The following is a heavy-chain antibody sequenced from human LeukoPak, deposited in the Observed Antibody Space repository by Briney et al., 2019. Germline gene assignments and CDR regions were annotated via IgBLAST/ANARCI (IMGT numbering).Heavy chain of an antibody. CDR3: VKVRVGSGYETPDY. D-gene: IGHD5-12*01. CDR1: GFTFSSYA. CDR2: ININGDNT. Sequence: PGGSLRLSCSAPGFTFSSYAMHWVRQAPGKGLEFVSSININGDNTYYADSVKGRFTISRDNSKNTLYLQMDSLRAEDTAVYYCVKVRVGSGYETPDYWGQGTLVTVSS. J-gene: IGHJ4*02. V-gene: IGHV3-64D*06.